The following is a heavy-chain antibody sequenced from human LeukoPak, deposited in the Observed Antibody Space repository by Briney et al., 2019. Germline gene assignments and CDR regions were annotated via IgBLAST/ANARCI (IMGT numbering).Heavy chain of an antibody. J-gene: IGHJ5*02. CDR1: GGSFSGYY. V-gene: IGHV4-34*01. Sequence: PSETLSLTCAVYGGSFSGYYWSWIRQPPGKGLEWIGEISHSGSTNYNPSLKSRVTISVDTSKNQFSLKLSSVTAADTAVYYCAREGPYDFWSGYRAYNWFDPWGQGTLVTVSS. D-gene: IGHD3-3*01. CDR2: ISHSGST. CDR3: AREGPYDFWSGYRAYNWFDP.